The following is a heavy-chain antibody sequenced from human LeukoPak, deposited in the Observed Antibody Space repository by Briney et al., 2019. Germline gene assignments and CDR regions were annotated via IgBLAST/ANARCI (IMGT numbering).Heavy chain of an antibody. J-gene: IGHJ4*02. Sequence: PGGSLRLSCAASGFTFSSYATHWVRQAPGRGLEWVAVISYDGSNKYYADSVKGRFTISRDNSKNTLYLQMNSLRAEDTAVYYCARASVVPGGNPFDYWGQGTLVTVSS. CDR2: ISYDGSNK. D-gene: IGHD2-2*01. V-gene: IGHV3-30*04. CDR1: GFTFSSYA. CDR3: ARASVVPGGNPFDY.